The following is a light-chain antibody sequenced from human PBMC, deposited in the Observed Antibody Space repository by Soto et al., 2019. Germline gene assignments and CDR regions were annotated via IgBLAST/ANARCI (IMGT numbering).Light chain of an antibody. V-gene: IGLV2-23*01. CDR3: CSYAGSSTPVV. CDR1: SSDVGGYNL. Sequence: QSVLTQPASVSGSPGQSITISCTGTSSDVGGYNLVSWYQQQPGKAPKLMIYEGSKRPSGVSNRFSGSKSGNTASLTISGLQAEDDADYYCCSYAGSSTPVVFGGGTKLTVL. CDR2: EGS. J-gene: IGLJ2*01.